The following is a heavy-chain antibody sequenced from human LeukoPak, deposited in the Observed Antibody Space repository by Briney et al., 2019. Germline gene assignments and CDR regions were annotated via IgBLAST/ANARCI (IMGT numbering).Heavy chain of an antibody. Sequence: ETSETLSLTCTVSGGSVSSGSYYWSWIRQPPGKGLEWIGYIYYSGSTNYNPSLKSRVTISVDTSKNQFSLKLSSVTAADTAVYYCARDKRFLEWLSTEYYYYGMDVWGQGTTVTVSS. V-gene: IGHV4-61*01. CDR1: GGSVSSGSYY. CDR2: IYYSGST. J-gene: IGHJ6*02. CDR3: ARDKRFLEWLSTEYYYYGMDV. D-gene: IGHD3-3*01.